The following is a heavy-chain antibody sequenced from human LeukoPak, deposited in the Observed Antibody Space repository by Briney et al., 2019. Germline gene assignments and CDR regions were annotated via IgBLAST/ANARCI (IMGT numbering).Heavy chain of an antibody. D-gene: IGHD2-8*02. V-gene: IGHV4-61*02. CDR1: GGSISSGSYY. Sequence: SETLSLTCTVSGGSISSGSYYWSWIRQPAGKGLEWIGRIYTSGSTNYNPSLKSRVTISVDTSKDQFSLKLSSVTAADTAVYYCASSPGRYYYYYYMDVWGKGTTVTISS. CDR3: ASSPGRYYYYYYMDV. J-gene: IGHJ6*03. CDR2: IYTSGST.